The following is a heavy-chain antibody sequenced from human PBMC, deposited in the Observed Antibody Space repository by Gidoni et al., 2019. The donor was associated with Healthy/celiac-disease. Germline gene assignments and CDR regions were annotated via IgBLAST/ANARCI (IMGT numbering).Heavy chain of an antibody. Sequence: EVQLLESGGGLVQPGGSLRLSCAASGFTLSSYAMSWVRQAPGKGLEWVSAISGSGGSTYYADSVKGRFTISRDNSKNTLYLQMNSLRAEDTAVYYCATLSIAVAGTLHYWGQGTLVTVSS. J-gene: IGHJ4*02. D-gene: IGHD6-19*01. CDR2: ISGSGGST. CDR1: GFTLSSYA. V-gene: IGHV3-23*01. CDR3: ATLSIAVAGTLHY.